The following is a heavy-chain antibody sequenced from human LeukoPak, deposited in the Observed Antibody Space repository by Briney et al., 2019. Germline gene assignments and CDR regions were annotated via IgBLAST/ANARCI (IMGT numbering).Heavy chain of an antibody. Sequence: ASVKVSCKASGGTFSSYAISWVRQAPGQGLEWMGGIIPIFGTANYAQKFQGRVTITTDESTSTAYMELSSLRSEDTAVYYCAAGYYDILTGYSNWFDPWGQGTLVTVSS. CDR2: IIPIFGTA. J-gene: IGHJ5*02. CDR1: GGTFSSYA. V-gene: IGHV1-69*05. D-gene: IGHD3-9*01. CDR3: AAGYYDILTGYSNWFDP.